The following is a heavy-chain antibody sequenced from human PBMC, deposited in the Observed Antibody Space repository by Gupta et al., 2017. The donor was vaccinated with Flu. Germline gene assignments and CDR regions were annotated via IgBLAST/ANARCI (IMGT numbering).Heavy chain of an antibody. V-gene: IGHV5-51*03. D-gene: IGHD3-3*01. CDR1: GYSFSTYW. Sequence: EVHLEQSGAEVKKPGVSLRISCKGSGYSFSTYWIGWVRQGPGKGLEWMGNVHPDDSDTRYSPSFLGRVTISADKSISTAYLQWDSLKASDTAIYYCAKYSPVFGVGAPDYWGRGTLVTVSS. CDR2: VHPDDSDT. J-gene: IGHJ4*02. CDR3: AKYSPVFGVGAPDY.